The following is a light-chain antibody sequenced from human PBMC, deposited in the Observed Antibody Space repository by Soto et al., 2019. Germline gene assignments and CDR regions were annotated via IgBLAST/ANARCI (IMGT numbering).Light chain of an antibody. CDR2: LEGSGSY. V-gene: IGLV4-60*02. CDR3: ETWDSSTLTV. Sequence: QLVLTQSSSASASLGSSVKLTCTLSSGHSSYIIAWHQQQPGKAPRYLMKLEGSGSYNKGSGVPDRFSGSSSGADRYLTISNLQFEDEADYYCETWDSSTLTVFGGGTKLTVL. J-gene: IGLJ3*02. CDR1: SGHSSYI.